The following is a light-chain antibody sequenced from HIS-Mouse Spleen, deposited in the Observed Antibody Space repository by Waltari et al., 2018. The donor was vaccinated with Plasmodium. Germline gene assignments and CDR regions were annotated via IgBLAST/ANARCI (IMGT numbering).Light chain of an antibody. J-gene: IGKJ2*01. V-gene: IGKV3D-7*01. CDR3: QQDYNLPYT. CDR2: SAS. CDR1: QSVRSSY. Sequence: EIVMTQSPATLSLSPGERAILSCRASQSVRSSYLSWYHQKPGQAPRFLIYSASTRATGIPARFSGSGSGTDFNLTISSLQPEEFAVYYCQQDYNLPYTFGQWTKLEIK.